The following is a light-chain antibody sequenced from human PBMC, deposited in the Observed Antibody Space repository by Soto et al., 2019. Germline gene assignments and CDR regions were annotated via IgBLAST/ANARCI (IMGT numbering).Light chain of an antibody. J-gene: IGLJ7*01. Sequence: QSALTQPASVSGSPGQSITISCTGTSSDIGDYKYVSWYQQHPGNPPKLIIYDVSDRPSGVSNRFSGSKSGNTASLTISGLQAEDEADYYCQSYDPTLRTSLFGGGTQLTVL. CDR3: QSYDPTLRTSL. V-gene: IGLV2-14*03. CDR1: SSDIGDYKY. CDR2: DVS.